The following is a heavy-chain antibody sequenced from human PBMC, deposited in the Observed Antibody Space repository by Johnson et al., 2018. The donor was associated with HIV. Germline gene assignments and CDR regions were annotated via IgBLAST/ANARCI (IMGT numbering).Heavy chain of an antibody. Sequence: QVQLVDSGGGVVQPGRSLRLSCAASGFTFSSYAMHWVRQAPGKGLEWVALISYDGSNKYYADSVQGRFTISRDSSKNTLNLQMSSLRAEDTAVYFCAREARPRGLQASCGGACEIGGQGTMVTVSS. CDR3: AREARPRGLQASCGGACEI. V-gene: IGHV3-30*04. CDR2: ISYDGSNK. CDR1: GFTFSSYA. J-gene: IGHJ3*02. D-gene: IGHD5-18*01.